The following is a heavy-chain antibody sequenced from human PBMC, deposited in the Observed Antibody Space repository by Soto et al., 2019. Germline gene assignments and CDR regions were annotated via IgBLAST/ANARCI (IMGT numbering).Heavy chain of an antibody. CDR3: ARSRAARYNWFDP. Sequence: SETLSLTWPFSCGSISSYYLSLILQPPGKGLGWIGYIYYSGSTNYNPSLKSRVTISVDTSKNQFSLKLSSVTAADTAVYYCARSRAARYNWFDPWGQGTLVTVSS. CDR1: CGSISSYY. J-gene: IGHJ5*02. D-gene: IGHD6-6*01. CDR2: IYYSGST. V-gene: IGHV4-59*08.